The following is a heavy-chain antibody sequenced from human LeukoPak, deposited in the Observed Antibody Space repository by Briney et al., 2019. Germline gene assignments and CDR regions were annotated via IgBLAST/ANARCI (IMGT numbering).Heavy chain of an antibody. CDR1: GASISSFY. CDR3: ADAKGGYYFDY. J-gene: IGHJ4*02. D-gene: IGHD3-16*01. V-gene: IGHV4-59*08. CDR2: VYYSGST. Sequence: PSETLSLTCTVSGASISSFYWSWIRQPPGKGLEWIGYVYYSGSTKYNPSLKSRVTISLDTSKNQFSLKLSSVTAADTAVYYCADAKGGYYFDYWGQGTLVTVSS.